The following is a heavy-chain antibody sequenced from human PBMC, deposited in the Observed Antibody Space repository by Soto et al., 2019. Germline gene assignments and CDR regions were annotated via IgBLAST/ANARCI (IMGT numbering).Heavy chain of an antibody. CDR1: GGSITNDNYY. CDR2: IYYSGSS. CDR3: AATSWFDNSGSPN. J-gene: IGHJ4*02. D-gene: IGHD3-22*01. Sequence: ASETLSLTCTVSGGSITNDNYYWGWIRQPTGKGLEWIGYIYYSGSSHYNPSLKSRLIISMDTSKNHFSMRLSSVTAADTAVYYCAATSWFDNSGSPNWGQGALVTVSS. V-gene: IGHV4-30-4*01.